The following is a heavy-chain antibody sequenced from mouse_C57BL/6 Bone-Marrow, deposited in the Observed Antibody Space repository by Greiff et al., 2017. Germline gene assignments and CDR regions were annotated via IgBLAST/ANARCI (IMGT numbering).Heavy chain of an antibody. CDR2: ISNGGGST. CDR3: ARQDYYGSSQYYYAMDY. CDR1: GFTFSDYY. D-gene: IGHD1-1*01. J-gene: IGHJ4*01. V-gene: IGHV5-12*01. Sequence: EVQLVESGGGLVQPGGSLKLSCAASGFTFSDYYMYWVRQTPEKRLEWVAYISNGGGSTYYPDTVKGRFTISRDNAKNTLYLQMSRLNAEDTAMYYCARQDYYGSSQYYYAMDYWGQGTSVTVSA.